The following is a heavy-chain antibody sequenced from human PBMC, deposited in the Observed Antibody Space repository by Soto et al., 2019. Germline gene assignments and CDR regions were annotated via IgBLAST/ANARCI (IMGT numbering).Heavy chain of an antibody. CDR1: GGTFSSYA. CDR2: IIPIFGTA. Sequence: SVKVSWKAAGGTFSSYAISWVRQAPGQGLEWMGGIIPIFGTANYAQKFQGRVTITADESTSTAYMELSSLRSEDTAVYYCATLTTEPSYYYYGMDVWGQGTTVTVSS. CDR3: ATLTTEPSYYYYGMDV. D-gene: IGHD1-1*01. J-gene: IGHJ6*02. V-gene: IGHV1-69*13.